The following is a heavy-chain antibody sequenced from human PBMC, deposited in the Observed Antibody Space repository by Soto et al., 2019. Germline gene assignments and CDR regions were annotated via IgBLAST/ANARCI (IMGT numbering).Heavy chain of an antibody. Sequence: PSETLSLTCTVSGGSISSSIYYWAWIRQPPGKGLEWIGSIYYSGSTYYNPSLKSRVTISVDTSKNQFSLKLSSVTAADTAVYYCARGLDVDYGGNSGYYYGMDVWGQGTTVTVSS. CDR2: IYYSGST. CDR1: GGSISSSIYY. V-gene: IGHV4-39*01. J-gene: IGHJ6*02. CDR3: ARGLDVDYGGNSGYYYGMDV. D-gene: IGHD4-17*01.